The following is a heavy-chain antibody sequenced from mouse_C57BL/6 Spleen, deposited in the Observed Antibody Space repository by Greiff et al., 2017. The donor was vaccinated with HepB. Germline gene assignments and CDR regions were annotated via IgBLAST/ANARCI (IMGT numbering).Heavy chain of an antibody. D-gene: IGHD2-3*01. J-gene: IGHJ4*01. CDR2: ISYDGSN. CDR3: ARALDGYYGLYAMDY. CDR1: GYSITSGYY. V-gene: IGHV3-6*01. Sequence: EVKLQESGPGLVKPSQSLSLTCSVTGYSITSGYYWNWIRQFPGNKLEWMGYISYDGSNNYNPSLKNRISITRDTSKNQFFLKLNSVTTEDTATYYCARALDGYYGLYAMDYWGQGTSVTVSS.